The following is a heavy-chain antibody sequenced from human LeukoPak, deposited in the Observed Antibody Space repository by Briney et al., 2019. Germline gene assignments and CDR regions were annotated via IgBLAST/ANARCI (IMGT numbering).Heavy chain of an antibody. CDR1: GYTFTSYG. J-gene: IGHJ4*02. D-gene: IGHD1-26*01. V-gene: IGHV1-18*01. Sequence: ASVKVSCKASGYTFTSYGISWVRQAPGQGLEWMGWISAYNGNTNYAQNLQGRVTMTTDTSTSTAYMELRSLRSNDTAVYYCARDRGIVGAPTVFDYWGQGTLVTVSS. CDR3: ARDRGIVGAPTVFDY. CDR2: ISAYNGNT.